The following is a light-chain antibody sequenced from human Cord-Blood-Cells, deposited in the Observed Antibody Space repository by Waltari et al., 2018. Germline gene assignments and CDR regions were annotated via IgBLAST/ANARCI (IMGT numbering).Light chain of an antibody. J-gene: IGKJ2*01. CDR1: QDISNY. CDR3: QQYDNLPPYT. V-gene: IGKV1-33*01. Sequence: PVHQSPASFSDSGALRATVTCQASQDISNYLNWYQQKPGKAPKLLIYDASNLETGVPSRFSGSGSGTDFTFTISSLQPEDIATYYCQQYDNLPPYTFGQGTKLEIK. CDR2: DAS.